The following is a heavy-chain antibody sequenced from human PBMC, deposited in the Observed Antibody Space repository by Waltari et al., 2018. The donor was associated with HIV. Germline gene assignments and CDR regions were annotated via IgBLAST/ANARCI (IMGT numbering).Heavy chain of an antibody. D-gene: IGHD3-3*01. CDR1: GFTFSDYS. J-gene: IGHJ4*02. CDR2: ISRSGKTE. V-gene: IGHV3-11*01. Sequence: QAQLVASGGGLVKPGGSLRLSCAPSGFTFSDYSLNWIRQAPGKGLEWISYISRSGKTEQYADSVKGRFTISRDNAKNSLYLQMNTLRAEDTAVYYCARGLYDVWSGFYPDYWGQGTLVSVSS. CDR3: ARGLYDVWSGFYPDY.